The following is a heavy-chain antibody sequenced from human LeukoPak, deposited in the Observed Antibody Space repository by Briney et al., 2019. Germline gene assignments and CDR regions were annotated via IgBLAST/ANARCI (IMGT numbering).Heavy chain of an antibody. D-gene: IGHD4-17*01. CDR3: AKDRSTVTTRDAFDI. CDR1: VFTFRSYA. V-gene: IGHV3-23*01. CDR2: ISGSGGST. Sequence: GGSLRLSCAAWVFTFRSYAMRWVPQPPGKGLEGVSAISGSGGSTYYADSVKGRFTIPRDNTKNTLYLQMNSLRAEDTAVYYCAKDRSTVTTRDAFDIWGQGTMVTVSS. J-gene: IGHJ3*02.